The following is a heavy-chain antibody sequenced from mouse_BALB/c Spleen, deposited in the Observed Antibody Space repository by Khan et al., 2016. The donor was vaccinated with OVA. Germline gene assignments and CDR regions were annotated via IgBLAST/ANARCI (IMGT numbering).Heavy chain of an antibody. J-gene: IGHJ4*01. CDR3: ASLYVMDY. Sequence: EVELVESGGDLVKPGGSLKLSCAASGFIFSRYAMSWVRQTPEKRLEWVASISSGGSIYYPDSVKGRFTISRDNARNILCLQMSSLRSEDTAMYYFASLYVMDYWGQGTSVTVSS. CDR1: GFIFSRYA. CDR2: ISSGGSI. V-gene: IGHV5-6-5*01.